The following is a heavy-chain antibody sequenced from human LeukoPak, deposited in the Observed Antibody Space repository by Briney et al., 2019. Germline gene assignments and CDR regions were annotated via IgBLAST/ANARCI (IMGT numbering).Heavy chain of an antibody. CDR3: ARGGIFGVVPTYYYYSMDV. J-gene: IGHJ6*03. CDR2: ISYDGSNK. Sequence: PGKSLRLSCAGSGFTFRSYGMHWVRQAPGKGLEWVAIISYDGSNKYSADSVKGRFTISRDNSQNILFLQMNSLRPEDTAIYYCARGGIFGVVPTYYYYSMDVWGTGTTVTVSS. V-gene: IGHV3-30*03. CDR1: GFTFRSYG. D-gene: IGHD3-3*01.